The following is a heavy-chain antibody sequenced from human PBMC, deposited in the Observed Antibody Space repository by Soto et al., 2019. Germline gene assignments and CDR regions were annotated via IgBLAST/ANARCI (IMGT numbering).Heavy chain of an antibody. D-gene: IGHD2-15*01. CDR3: ARILGYCSGGSCDY. Sequence: SVEVSCKASGYTFTSYAMHWVRQAPGQRLEWMGWINAGNGNTKYSQKFQGRVTITRDTSASTAYMELSSLRSEDTAVYYCARILGYCSGGSCDYWGQGTLVTVS. CDR1: GYTFTSYA. J-gene: IGHJ4*02. V-gene: IGHV1-3*01. CDR2: INAGNGNT.